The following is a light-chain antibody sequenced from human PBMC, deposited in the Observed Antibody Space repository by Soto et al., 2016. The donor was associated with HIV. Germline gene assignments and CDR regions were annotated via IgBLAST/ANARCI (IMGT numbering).Light chain of an antibody. V-gene: IGKV1-9*01. CDR3: QQLNSYPT. Sequence: DIQLTQSPSFLSASVGDRVTITCRASQGIDNFLAWYQQKPGKAPDLLIYAASSLQSGVPSRFSGSGSGTEFTLTISSLQPEDFATYFCQQLNSYPTFGQGTRLDVK. J-gene: IGKJ5*01. CDR2: AAS. CDR1: QGIDNF.